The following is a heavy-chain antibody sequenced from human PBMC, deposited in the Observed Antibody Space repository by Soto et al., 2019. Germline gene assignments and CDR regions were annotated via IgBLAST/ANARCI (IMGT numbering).Heavy chain of an antibody. Sequence: QVQLVQSGAEVKKPGASVKVSCKASGYTFTGYYMHWVRQAPGQGLEWMGWINPNSGGTNYAQKFQGWVTMTRDTSISTAYMELSRLRSDDTAVYYCARMKYPILNYYDSSGYDGEKGCAFDIRGQGTMVTVSS. V-gene: IGHV1-2*04. J-gene: IGHJ3*02. CDR1: GYTFTGYY. CDR2: INPNSGGT. D-gene: IGHD3-22*01. CDR3: ARMKYPILNYYDSSGYDGEKGCAFDI.